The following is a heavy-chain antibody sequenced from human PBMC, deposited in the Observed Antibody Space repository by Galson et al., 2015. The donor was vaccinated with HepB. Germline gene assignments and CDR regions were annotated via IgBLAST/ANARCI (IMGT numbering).Heavy chain of an antibody. CDR2: IYHTGST. Sequence: LSLTCSVSGDSIRNYYWSWIRQPPGKGLEWIGYIYHTGSTSYNPTLKSRVTISVDTSRNQFSLRLSSVTAADMAIYYCASPGSGSYNDAFDIWGQGTMVTVAS. V-gene: IGHV4-59*01. D-gene: IGHD1-14*01. CDR1: GDSIRNYY. CDR3: ASPGSGSYNDAFDI. J-gene: IGHJ3*02.